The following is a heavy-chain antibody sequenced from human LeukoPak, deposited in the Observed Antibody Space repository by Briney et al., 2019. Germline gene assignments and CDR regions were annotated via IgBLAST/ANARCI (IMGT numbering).Heavy chain of an antibody. J-gene: IGHJ6*03. Sequence: GGSLRLSCAASGFIFSSYAMHWVRQAPGKGLEWVAVISYDGSNEYYADSVKGRFTISRDNPKNTLYLQMNSLRAEDTAVYYCVKSFWSDKYYFYYMDVWGKGTTVTVSS. CDR1: GFIFSSYA. CDR2: ISYDGSNE. CDR3: VKSFWSDKYYFYYMDV. D-gene: IGHD3-3*01. V-gene: IGHV3-30-3*02.